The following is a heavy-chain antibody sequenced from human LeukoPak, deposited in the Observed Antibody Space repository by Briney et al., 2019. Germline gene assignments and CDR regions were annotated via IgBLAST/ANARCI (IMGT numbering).Heavy chain of an antibody. Sequence: SETLSLTCTVSGGSISSSSYYWGWIRQPPGKGLEWIGSIYYSGSTYYNPSLKSRVTISVDTSKNQFSLKLSSVTAADTDMYYCARHQKSRYDSSGYHYWGQGTLVTVSS. D-gene: IGHD3-22*01. CDR1: GGSISSSSYY. CDR3: ARHQKSRYDSSGYHY. J-gene: IGHJ4*02. CDR2: IYYSGST. V-gene: IGHV4-39*01.